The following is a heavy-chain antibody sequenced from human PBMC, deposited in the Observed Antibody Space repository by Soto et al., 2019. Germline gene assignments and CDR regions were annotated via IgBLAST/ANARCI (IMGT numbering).Heavy chain of an antibody. J-gene: IGHJ4*02. CDR3: ARSGYSYGPNPLLY. CDR1: GGSISSGGYY. V-gene: IGHV4-31*03. CDR2: IYYSGST. D-gene: IGHD5-18*01. Sequence: PSETLSLSCTVSGGSISSGGYYWSWIRQHPGKDQEWIGDIYYSGSTYYNPSLKSRVTISVDTSKNQFSLKLSSVTAADTAVYYCARSGYSYGPNPLLYWGQG.